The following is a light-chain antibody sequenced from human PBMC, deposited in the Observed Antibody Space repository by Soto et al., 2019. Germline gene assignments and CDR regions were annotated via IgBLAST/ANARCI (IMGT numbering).Light chain of an antibody. CDR2: SNN. Sequence: QSVLTQPPSASGTPGQRVTISCSGSSSNIGSNTVNWYQQLPGTAPKLLIYSNNQRPSGVPDRFSGSKSGTSTSLAISGLQSEDGADYYCAAWDDSLNGYVCGSGTKVTVL. CDR1: SSNIGSNT. J-gene: IGLJ1*01. CDR3: AAWDDSLNGYV. V-gene: IGLV1-44*01.